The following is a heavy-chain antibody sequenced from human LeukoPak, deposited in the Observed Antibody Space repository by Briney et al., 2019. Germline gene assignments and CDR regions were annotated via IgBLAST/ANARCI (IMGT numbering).Heavy chain of an antibody. CDR2: ISWNGGSI. CDR1: GFTFDDYA. J-gene: IGHJ5*02. Sequence: GGSLRLSCAASGFTFDDYAMHWVRQAPGKGLEWVSGISWNGGSIVYADSVRGRFTISRDNAKHSLYLQMNSLRAEDTAVSYCARFTADYDFWSGYPYTWFDPWGQGTLVTVSS. CDR3: ARFTADYDFWSGYPYTWFDP. V-gene: IGHV3-9*01. D-gene: IGHD3-3*01.